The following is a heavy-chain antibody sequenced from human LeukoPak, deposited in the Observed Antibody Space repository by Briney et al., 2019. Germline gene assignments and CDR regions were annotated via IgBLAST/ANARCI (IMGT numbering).Heavy chain of an antibody. CDR3: ARTHIVVVTNWFDP. V-gene: IGHV1-18*01. CDR2: ISAYNGNT. J-gene: IGHJ5*02. CDR1: GYTFTSYG. Sequence: GASVRVSCKASGYTFTSYGISWVRQAPGQGLEWMGWISAYNGNTNYAQKLQGRVTMTTDTSTSTAYMELRSLRSDDTAVYYCARTHIVVVTNWFDPWGQGTLVTVPS. D-gene: IGHD2-21*02.